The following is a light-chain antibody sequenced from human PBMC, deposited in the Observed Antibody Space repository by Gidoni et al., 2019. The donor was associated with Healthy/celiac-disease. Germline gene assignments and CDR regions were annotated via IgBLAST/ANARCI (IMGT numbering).Light chain of an antibody. V-gene: IGLV3-19*01. CDR2: GKN. CDR3: HSRDRV. CDR1: SLRSYY. Sequence: SSELTQDPAVSVALGQTVRITCQGDSLRSYYASWYQQKPGQAPVLVIYGKNNRPSGIPDRISGSSSGNTASLTITGAQAEDEADYYCHSRDRVFGGGTKLTVL. J-gene: IGLJ2*01.